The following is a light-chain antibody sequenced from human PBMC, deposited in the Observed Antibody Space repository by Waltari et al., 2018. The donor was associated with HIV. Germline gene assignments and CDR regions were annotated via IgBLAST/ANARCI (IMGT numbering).Light chain of an antibody. CDR1: SSDGGDFNY. CDR3: TSYTVNSGLV. CDR2: DVT. V-gene: IGLV2-14*03. J-gene: IGLJ3*02. Sequence: QSALTQPASVSGSPGQSITISCTGTSSDGGDFNYVSWYQQHPGTAPKLLLYDVTGRPSGVSNRFSGSKSGNTASLTISGLQTEDEALYYCTSYTVNSGLVFGGGTRLAV.